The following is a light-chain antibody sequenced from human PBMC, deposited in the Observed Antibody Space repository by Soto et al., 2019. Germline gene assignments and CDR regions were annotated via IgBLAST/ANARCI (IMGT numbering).Light chain of an antibody. CDR1: QSISSY. Sequence: DIQMTQSPSSLSASVGDRVTITCRASQSISSYLNWYQQKPGKAPKLLIYAASSLQSGVPSRFSGSGSGTDFTLTISRLQPEDFASYYCQQSYSSPPTFGGGTKVESK. CDR2: AAS. V-gene: IGKV1-39*01. J-gene: IGKJ4*01. CDR3: QQSYSSPPT.